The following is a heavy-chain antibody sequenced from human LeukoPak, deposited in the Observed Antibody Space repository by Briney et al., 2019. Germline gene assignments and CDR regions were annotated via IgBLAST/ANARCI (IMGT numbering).Heavy chain of an antibody. V-gene: IGHV3-9*01. CDR3: AKSSGQYCSSTSCYTAAYFDY. CDR2: ISWNSGSI. D-gene: IGHD2-2*02. Sequence: PGGSLRLSCAASGFTFDDYAMHWVRQAPGKGLEWVSGISWNSGSIGYADSVKDRFTISRDNAKNSLYLQMNSLRAEDTALYYCAKSSGQYCSSTSCYTAAYFDYWGQGTLVTVSS. J-gene: IGHJ4*02. CDR1: GFTFDDYA.